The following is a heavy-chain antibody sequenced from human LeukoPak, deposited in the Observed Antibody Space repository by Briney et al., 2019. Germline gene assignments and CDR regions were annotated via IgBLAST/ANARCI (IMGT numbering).Heavy chain of an antibody. V-gene: IGHV4-34*01. CDR1: GGSFSGYY. Sequence: SETLSLTCAVYGGSFSGYYWSWIRQPPGKGLGWIGEINHSGSTNYNPSLKSRVTISVDTSKNQFSLKLSSVTAADTAVYYCARYDFWSGYFGAGNAFDIWGQGTMVTVSS. J-gene: IGHJ3*02. D-gene: IGHD3-3*01. CDR2: INHSGST. CDR3: ARYDFWSGYFGAGNAFDI.